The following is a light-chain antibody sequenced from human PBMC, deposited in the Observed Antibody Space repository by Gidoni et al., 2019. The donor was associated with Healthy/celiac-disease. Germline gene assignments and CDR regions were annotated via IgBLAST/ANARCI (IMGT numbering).Light chain of an antibody. Sequence: ELVRTPAPATLSVSPGERATPSCRASQSVSSNLAWYQQKPGQAPRLLIYGASTRATGIPARFSGSGSGTEFTLTISSLQSEDFAVYYCQQYNNWLYTFGQXTKLEIK. V-gene: IGKV3-15*01. CDR1: QSVSSN. CDR2: GAS. J-gene: IGKJ2*01. CDR3: QQYNNWLYT.